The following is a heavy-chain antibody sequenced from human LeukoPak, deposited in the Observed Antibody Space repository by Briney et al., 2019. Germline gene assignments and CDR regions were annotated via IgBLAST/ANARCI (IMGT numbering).Heavy chain of an antibody. J-gene: IGHJ6*02. CDR3: ARESGRRELLWFGELSYGMDV. V-gene: IGHV1-8*01. Sequence: ASVKVSCKASGYTFTSYDINWVRQATGQGLEWMGWMNPNSGNTGYAQKFQGRVTMTRNTSISTAYMELSSLRSEDTAVYYCARESGRRELLWFGELSYGMDVWGQGTTVTVSS. CDR2: MNPNSGNT. CDR1: GYTFTSYD. D-gene: IGHD3-10*01.